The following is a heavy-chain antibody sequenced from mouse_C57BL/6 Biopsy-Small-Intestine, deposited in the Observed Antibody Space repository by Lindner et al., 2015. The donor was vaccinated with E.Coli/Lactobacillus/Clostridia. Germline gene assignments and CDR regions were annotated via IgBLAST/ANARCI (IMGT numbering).Heavy chain of an antibody. CDR1: GYTFTTYA. CDR3: ARDLSNCSSTSCYNWFDT. Sequence: VKVSCKASGYTFTTYAMNWVRQAPGQGLEWMGWINANTGNPTYAQGFTGRFVFSLDTSVSTAYLQINSLKAEDTAVYYCARDLSNCSSTSCYNWFDTWGQGTLVTVSS. V-gene: IGHV9-3*02. CDR2: INANTGNP. J-gene: IGHJ4*01. D-gene: IGHD1-1*01.